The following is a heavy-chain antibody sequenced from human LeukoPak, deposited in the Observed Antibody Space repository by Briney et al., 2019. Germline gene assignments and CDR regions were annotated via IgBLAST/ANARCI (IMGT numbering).Heavy chain of an antibody. CDR2: IYYSGST. Sequence: SSETLSLTCTVSGGSISSTIHYWGWIRQPPGKGLEWIGSIYYSGSTYYNPSLKSRVTISVDTSKYQFSLKLRYVTAADTAVYYCARLTPISGDLRVRAFDIWGQGTMVTVSS. D-gene: IGHD7-27*01. CDR1: GGSISSTIHY. J-gene: IGHJ3*02. V-gene: IGHV4-39*01. CDR3: ARLTPISGDLRVRAFDI.